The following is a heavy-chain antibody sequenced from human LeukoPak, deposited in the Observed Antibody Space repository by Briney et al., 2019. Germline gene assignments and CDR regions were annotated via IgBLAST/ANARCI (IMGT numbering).Heavy chain of an antibody. CDR1: GGSISSSSYY. Sequence: SETLSLTCTVSGGSISSSSYYWGWIRQPPGKGLEWIGSIYYSGSTYYNPSLKSRVTISVDTSKNQFSLKLSSVTAADTAVYYCARPLDAFDIWGQGTMVTVSP. CDR3: ARPLDAFDI. J-gene: IGHJ3*02. CDR2: IYYSGST. V-gene: IGHV4-39*01.